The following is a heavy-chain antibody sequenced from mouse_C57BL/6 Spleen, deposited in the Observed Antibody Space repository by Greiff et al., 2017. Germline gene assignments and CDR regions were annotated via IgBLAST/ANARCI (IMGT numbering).Heavy chain of an antibody. CDR3: TREAAGPAWFAY. J-gene: IGHJ3*01. V-gene: IGHV5-9-1*02. CDR2: ISSGGDYI. D-gene: IGHD6-1*01. Sequence: EVQGVESGEGLVKPGGSLKLSCAASGFTFSSYAMSWVRQTPEKRLEWVAYISSGGDYIYYADTVKGRFTISRDNARNPLYLQMSSLKSEDTAMYYCTREAAGPAWFAYWGQGTLVTVSA. CDR1: GFTFSSYA.